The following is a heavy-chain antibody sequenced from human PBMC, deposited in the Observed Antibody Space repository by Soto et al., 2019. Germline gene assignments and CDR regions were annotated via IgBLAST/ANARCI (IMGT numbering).Heavy chain of an antibody. D-gene: IGHD3-10*01. J-gene: IGHJ6*02. CDR2: IYPGDSDT. CDR1: GYSFTSYW. V-gene: IGHV5-51*01. Sequence: PGESLKISCKGSGYSFTSYWIGWVRQMPGKGLEWMGFIYPGDSDTRYSPSFQGQVTISADKSISTAYLQWSSLKASDTAMYYCARREGYYGSGSYYNPLYYYGMDVWGQGTTVTVSS. CDR3: ARREGYYGSGSYYNPLYYYGMDV.